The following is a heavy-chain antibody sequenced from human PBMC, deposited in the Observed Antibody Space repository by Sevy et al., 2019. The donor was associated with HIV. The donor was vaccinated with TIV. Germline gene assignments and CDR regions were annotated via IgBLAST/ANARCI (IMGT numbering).Heavy chain of an antibody. CDR2: IYHSGST. Sequence: SESLSLTCAVSGVSISSGGYSWVWIRQPPGLGLEWIGYIYHSGSTYYNPSLRRRVTISVDRSKNQFYLKLSTVTAADTAVYYCARALYDFGSGDYQPTFDYWGQGTLVTVSS. J-gene: IGHJ4*02. CDR3: ARALYDFGSGDYQPTFDY. D-gene: IGHD3-3*01. CDR1: GVSISSGGYS. V-gene: IGHV4-30-2*01.